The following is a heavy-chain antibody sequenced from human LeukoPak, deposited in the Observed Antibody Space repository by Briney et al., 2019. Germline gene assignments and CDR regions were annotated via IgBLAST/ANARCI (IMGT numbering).Heavy chain of an antibody. Sequence: PGGSLRLSCAASGFTVSSHYMSWVRQAPGKGLEWVSVIYTGGSTDYADSVKGRFTISRDNSKKSLYLQMNSLRAEDTAVYYCAREAYYYGSGGVFDYWGQGTLVTVSS. CDR1: GFTVSSHY. CDR2: IYTGGST. V-gene: IGHV3-53*01. CDR3: AREAYYYGSGGVFDY. J-gene: IGHJ4*02. D-gene: IGHD3-10*01.